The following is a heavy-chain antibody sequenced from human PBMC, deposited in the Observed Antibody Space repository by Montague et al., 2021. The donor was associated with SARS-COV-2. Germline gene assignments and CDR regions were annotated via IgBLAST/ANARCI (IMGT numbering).Heavy chain of an antibody. Sequence: SLRLSCAASGFTFDDYAMHWVRQAPGKGLEWVSGISWNSGSISYADSVKGRFTISRDNAKNSLYLQMNSLRAEDTALYYCAKAITYYHRYGYAFHIWGQGTMVTVSS. D-gene: IGHD3-10*01. V-gene: IGHV3-9*01. J-gene: IGHJ3*02. CDR2: ISWNSGSI. CDR3: AKAITYYHRYGYAFHI. CDR1: GFTFDDYA.